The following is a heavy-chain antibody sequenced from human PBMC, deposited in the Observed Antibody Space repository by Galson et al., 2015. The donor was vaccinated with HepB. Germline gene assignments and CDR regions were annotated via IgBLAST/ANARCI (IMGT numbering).Heavy chain of an antibody. J-gene: IGHJ4*02. CDR1: GDSISDHY. D-gene: IGHD5-12*01. Sequence: SETLSLTCTVSGDSISDHYWSWIRQSPGKGLEWIGNIYYSGSTNYNPSLKSRVTISVDTSKNQFSLKLSSVTAADTAVYYCARGGGWLPVYWGQGTLVTVSA. CDR2: IYYSGST. CDR3: ARGGGWLPVY. V-gene: IGHV4-59*11.